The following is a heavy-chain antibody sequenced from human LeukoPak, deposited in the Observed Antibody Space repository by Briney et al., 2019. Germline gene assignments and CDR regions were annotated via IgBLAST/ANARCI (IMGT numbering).Heavy chain of an antibody. V-gene: IGHV3-49*04. Sequence: PGRSLRLSCTASGFTFGDYAMSWVRQAPGKGLEWVAFIRSKAYGGTTEYAASVKGRFTISRDDSKSIAYLQMNSLKTEDTAVYYCTRPRGLLRYIQWCFDYWGQGTLVTVSS. J-gene: IGHJ4*02. D-gene: IGHD4-17*01. CDR2: IRSKAYGGTT. CDR3: TRPRGLLRYIQWCFDY. CDR1: GFTFGDYA.